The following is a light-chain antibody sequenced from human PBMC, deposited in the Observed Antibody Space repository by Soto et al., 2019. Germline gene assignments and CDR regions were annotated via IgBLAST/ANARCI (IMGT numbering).Light chain of an antibody. J-gene: IGKJ1*01. V-gene: IGKV3D-15*01. CDR3: QQYNDWPPWT. CDR2: AAS. Sequence: EIVMTQSPDTLSVSPGERATLSCRAHQSVSSNLAWYQQKPVQAPRLLIYAASSRAAGIPARFRGSGSGTEFTLTITSLQSEDFAVYYCQQYNDWPPWTFGQGTKVDIK. CDR1: QSVSSN.